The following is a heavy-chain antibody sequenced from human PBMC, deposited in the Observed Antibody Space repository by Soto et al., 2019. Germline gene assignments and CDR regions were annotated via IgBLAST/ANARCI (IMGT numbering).Heavy chain of an antibody. J-gene: IGHJ4*02. CDR2: IGGSGGSI. CDR1: GFTFSTFS. V-gene: IGHV3-48*02. Sequence: PGGSLRLSCAASGFTFSTFSMNWVRQAPGKGLEWLSYIGGSGGSISYADSVKGRFTISRDNGKNTLYLQMSSLRDEDTAVYYCESDLAWAFDSWGQGALVTVSS. D-gene: IGHD1-26*01. CDR3: ESDLAWAFDS.